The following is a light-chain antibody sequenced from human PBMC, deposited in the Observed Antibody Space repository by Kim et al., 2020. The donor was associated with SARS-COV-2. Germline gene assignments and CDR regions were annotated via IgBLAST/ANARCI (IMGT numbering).Light chain of an antibody. CDR3: QQSYSTLWP. J-gene: IGKJ1*01. V-gene: IGKV1-39*01. CDR1: QSISSY. CDR2: AAS. Sequence: DIQMTQSPSSLSASVGDRVTITCRASQSISSYLNWYQQKPGKAPKLLIYAASSLQCGVPSRFSGSGSGTDFTLTISSLQPEDFATYYCQQSYSTLWPFGQGTKVDIK.